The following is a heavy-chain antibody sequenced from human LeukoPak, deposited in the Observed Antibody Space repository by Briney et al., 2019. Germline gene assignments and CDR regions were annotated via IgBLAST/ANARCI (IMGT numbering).Heavy chain of an antibody. J-gene: IGHJ4*02. CDR3: AKDGGGYDTSGYYYGDY. V-gene: IGHV3-23*01. D-gene: IGHD3-22*01. CDR1: GFTFSSHG. Sequence: GGSLRLSCSASGFTFSSHGMSWVRQAPGKGLEWVSTISGSGDYTYYADSVKGRFTISRDNSKNTLYLQMNSLRAEDTAVYYCAKDGGGYDTSGYYYGDYWGQGTLVTVSS. CDR2: ISGSGDYT.